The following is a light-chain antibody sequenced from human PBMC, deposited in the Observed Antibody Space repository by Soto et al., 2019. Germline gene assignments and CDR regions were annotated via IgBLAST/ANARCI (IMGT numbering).Light chain of an antibody. CDR2: GNS. Sequence: QSVLTQPPSVSGAPGQRVTISCTGSSPNIGAGYHVHWYQQLPGTAPKLLIYGNSNRPSGVPDRFSGSRSGTSASLAITGLQAEDEADYYCQSSDSSLSGSRVFGTGTKLTVL. J-gene: IGLJ1*01. CDR1: SPNIGAGYH. CDR3: QSSDSSLSGSRV. V-gene: IGLV1-40*01.